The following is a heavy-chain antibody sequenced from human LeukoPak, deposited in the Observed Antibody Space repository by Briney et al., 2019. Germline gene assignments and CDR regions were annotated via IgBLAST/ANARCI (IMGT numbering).Heavy chain of an antibody. V-gene: IGHV4-61*02. CDR2: IYADGSS. Sequence: SQTLSLTCTVSGGSVGSDNSYWNWIRQPAGKGLEWIGRIYADGSSTYNPSLKSRVTILVDTSKNQFSLRLSSMTAAYTAVYYCARGYYYRTWGLGTLVTVSS. J-gene: IGHJ4*02. CDR3: ARGYYYRT. CDR1: GGSVGSDNSY. D-gene: IGHD3-10*01.